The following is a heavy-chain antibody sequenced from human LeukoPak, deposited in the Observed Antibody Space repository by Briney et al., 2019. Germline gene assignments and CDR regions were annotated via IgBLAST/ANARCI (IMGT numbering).Heavy chain of an antibody. V-gene: IGHV3-74*01. CDR3: AREIFYGSGSPKIDS. D-gene: IGHD3-10*01. Sequence: GGSLRLSCAASGFTFTNYRMHWVRQVPGKGLVWVSVINSDGSTKNYADSVKGRFAISRDNAKNTVYLQMNSLRSEDTAVYYCAREIFYGSGSPKIDSWGQGTLVTVSS. CDR1: GFTFTNYR. J-gene: IGHJ4*02. CDR2: INSDGSTK.